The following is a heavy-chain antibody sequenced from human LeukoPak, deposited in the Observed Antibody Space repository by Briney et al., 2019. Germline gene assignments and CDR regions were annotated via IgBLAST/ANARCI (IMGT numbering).Heavy chain of an antibody. CDR2: INHSGST. Sequence: YYWXWIRQPPGXGLEWIGEINHSGSTNYNPSLKSRVTISVDTSKNQFSLKLSSVTAADTAVYYCASKYGSGSHLIWGQGTMVTVSS. J-gene: IGHJ3*01. CDR1: YY. CDR3: ASKYGSGSHLI. D-gene: IGHD3-10*01. V-gene: IGHV4-34*01.